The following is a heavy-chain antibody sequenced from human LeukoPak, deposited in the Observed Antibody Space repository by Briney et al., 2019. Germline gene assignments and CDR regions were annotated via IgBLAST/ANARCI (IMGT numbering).Heavy chain of an antibody. Sequence: PGGSLRLSCAASGFTFSSYWMSWVRQAPGKGLEWVANIKQDGSEKYYVGSVKGRFTISRDNAKNSLYLQMNSLRAEDTAVYYCARDRIAARGHAFDIWGQGTMVTVSS. J-gene: IGHJ3*02. CDR2: IKQDGSEK. CDR3: ARDRIAARGHAFDI. V-gene: IGHV3-7*01. CDR1: GFTFSSYW. D-gene: IGHD6-6*01.